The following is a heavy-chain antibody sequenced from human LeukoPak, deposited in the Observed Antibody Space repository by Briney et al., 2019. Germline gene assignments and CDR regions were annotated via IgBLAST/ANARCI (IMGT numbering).Heavy chain of an antibody. CDR1: GFTFSSYG. V-gene: IGHV3-30*02. Sequence: GGSLRLSCAASGFTFSSYGMHWVRQAPGKGLEWVAFIRYDGSNKYYADSVKGRFTISRDNSKNTLYLQMNSLRAENTAVYYCAKATYEILVGATRNWFDPWGQGTLVTVSS. D-gene: IGHD1-26*01. CDR2: IRYDGSNK. CDR3: AKATYEILVGATRNWFDP. J-gene: IGHJ5*02.